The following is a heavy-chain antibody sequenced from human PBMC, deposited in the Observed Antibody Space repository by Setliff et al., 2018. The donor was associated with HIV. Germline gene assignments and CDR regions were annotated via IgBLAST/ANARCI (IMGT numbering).Heavy chain of an antibody. CDR3: ARVRLYNTALDY. D-gene: IGHD3-3*01. CDR1: GFNANPST. Sequence: GGSLRLSCAVSGFNANPSTMAWVRQAPGRGLEWLSSLRGDGIISYAASVKGRFTISRDSAQDWLFLQVNSLRAEDTAVYYCARVRLYNTALDYWGQGTLVSVSS. V-gene: IGHV3-48*01. J-gene: IGHJ4*02. CDR2: LRGDGII.